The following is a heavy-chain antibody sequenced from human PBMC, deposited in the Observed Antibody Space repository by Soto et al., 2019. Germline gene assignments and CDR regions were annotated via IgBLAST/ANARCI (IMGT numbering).Heavy chain of an antibody. CDR3: ARGEVAIAVAGTAFGY. CDR1: GYTFTSYA. CDR2: INAGNGNT. J-gene: IGHJ4*02. Sequence: ASVKVSCKASGYTFTSYAMHWVRQAPGQRLEWMGWINAGNGNTKYSQKFQGRVTITRDTSASTAYMELSSLRSEDTAVYYCARGEVAIAVAGTAFGYWGQGXLVTVYS. V-gene: IGHV1-3*01. D-gene: IGHD6-19*01.